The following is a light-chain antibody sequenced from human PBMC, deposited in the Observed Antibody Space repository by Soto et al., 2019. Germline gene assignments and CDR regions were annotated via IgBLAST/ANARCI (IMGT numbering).Light chain of an antibody. Sequence: DIQMTRYSSSLAPSVGDSVTITSQASQDITKFLNWYQHKPGTAPKLLIYAASTLQSGVPSRLSGSGSGTDFAFTISSLQPEAIATYYCQLYDILLTFGQGTPLEIK. J-gene: IGKJ5*01. CDR2: AAS. CDR1: QDITKF. CDR3: QLYDILLT. V-gene: IGKV1-33*01.